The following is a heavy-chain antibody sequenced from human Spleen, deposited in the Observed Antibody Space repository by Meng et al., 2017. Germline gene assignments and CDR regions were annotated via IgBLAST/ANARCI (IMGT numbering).Heavy chain of an antibody. CDR2: IYWDDDQ. Sequence: TLEVSCPSLVTPTPTLPLTRTFSGFSLRTSGVGVGCIRQPPGKALEWLALIYWDDDQRYSPSLRNRLTITKDTSKNQVVLTMTNLGPMDTATYYCARDLWSGYSYRLDSWGQGTLVTVSS. V-gene: IGHV2-5*02. D-gene: IGHD3-3*01. CDR3: ARDLWSGYSYRLDS. J-gene: IGHJ4*02. CDR1: GFSLRTSGVG.